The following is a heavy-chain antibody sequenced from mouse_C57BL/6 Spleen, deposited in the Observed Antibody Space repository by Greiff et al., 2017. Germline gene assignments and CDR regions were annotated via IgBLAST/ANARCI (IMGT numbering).Heavy chain of an antibody. V-gene: IGHV3-6*01. J-gene: IGHJ2*01. D-gene: IGHD1-1*01. CDR2: ISYDGSN. Sequence: VQLQQSGPGLVKPSQSLSLTCSVTGYSITSGYYWNWIRQFPGNKLEWMGYISYDGSNNYNPSLKNRISITRDTSKNQFFLKLNSVTTEDTATYDCARGDYGSSYGDYWGQGTTLTVSS. CDR3: ARGDYGSSYGDY. CDR1: GYSITSGYY.